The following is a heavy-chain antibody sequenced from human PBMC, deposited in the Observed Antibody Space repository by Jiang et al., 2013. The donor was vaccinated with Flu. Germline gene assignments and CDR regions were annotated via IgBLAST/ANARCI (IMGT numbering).Heavy chain of an antibody. Sequence: KGRFTISRDNSKNTLYLQMNSLRAEDTAVYYCAKDRVGATNYYYYGMDVWGQGTTVTVSS. D-gene: IGHD1-26*01. CDR3: AKDRVGATNYYYYGMDV. V-gene: IGHV3-30*02. J-gene: IGHJ6*02.